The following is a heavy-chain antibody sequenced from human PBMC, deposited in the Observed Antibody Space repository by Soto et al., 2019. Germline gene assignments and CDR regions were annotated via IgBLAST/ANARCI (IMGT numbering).Heavy chain of an antibody. CDR3: AARYCSGGSCLYFQH. D-gene: IGHD2-15*01. V-gene: IGHV3-64*02. CDR1: GFTFSTYA. Sequence: GGSLRLSCAASGFTFSTYAMHWVRQAPGKGLEYVSAISSTGVSTYYADSVKGRFTISRDNSENTLFLQMGSLRAEDMAVYYCAARYCSGGSCLYFQHWGQGTLVTVSS. CDR2: ISSTGVST. J-gene: IGHJ1*01.